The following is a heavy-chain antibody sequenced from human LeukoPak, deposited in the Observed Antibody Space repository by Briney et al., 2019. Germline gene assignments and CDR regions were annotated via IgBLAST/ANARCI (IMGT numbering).Heavy chain of an antibody. Sequence: GGSLRLSCAASGFTFSDHYMDWVRQAPGKGLEWVANIKQDGSEKYYVDSVKGRFTISRDNAKNSLYLQMNSLRAEDTAVYYCARARVEYSYDLFDYWGQGTLVTVSS. D-gene: IGHD5-18*01. CDR3: ARARVEYSYDLFDY. CDR2: IKQDGSEK. J-gene: IGHJ4*02. CDR1: GFTFSDHY. V-gene: IGHV3-7*01.